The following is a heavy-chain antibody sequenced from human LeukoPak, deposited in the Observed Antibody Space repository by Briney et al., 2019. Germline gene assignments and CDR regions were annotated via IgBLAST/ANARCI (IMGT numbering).Heavy chain of an antibody. J-gene: IGHJ3*02. CDR2: IYWNDYK. CDR3: AHRPIGPFLIAARPYDAFDI. V-gene: IGHV2-5*01. Sequence: SGPTLVKPTQTLTLTCTFSGFSLSTSGVGVGWIRQPPGKALEWLALIYWNDYKRYSPSLKSRLTITKDTSKNQVVLTMTNMDPVDTATYYCAHRPIGPFLIAARPYDAFDIWGQGTMVTVSS. D-gene: IGHD6-6*01. CDR1: GFSLSTSGVG.